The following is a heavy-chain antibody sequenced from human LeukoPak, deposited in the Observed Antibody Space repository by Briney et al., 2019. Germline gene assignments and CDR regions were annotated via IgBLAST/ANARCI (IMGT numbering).Heavy chain of an antibody. D-gene: IGHD3-10*01. CDR2: IIPIFGTA. CDR1: GGTFSSYA. J-gene: IGHJ4*02. Sequence: ASVKVSCKASGGTFSSYAISWVRQAPGQGLEWMGGIIPIFGTANYAQKFQGRVTITTDESTSTACMELSSLRSEDTAVYYCATPMVRGVIGDAFDYWGQGTLVTVSS. CDR3: ATPMVRGVIGDAFDY. V-gene: IGHV1-69*05.